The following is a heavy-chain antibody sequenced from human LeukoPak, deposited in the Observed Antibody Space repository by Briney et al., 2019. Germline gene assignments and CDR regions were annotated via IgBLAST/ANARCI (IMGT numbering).Heavy chain of an antibody. J-gene: IGHJ5*02. CDR2: IYYSGST. CDR1: GGSISSSSYY. V-gene: IGHV4-39*07. CDR3: ARRGGVRGVIRRFDP. D-gene: IGHD3-10*01. Sequence: SETLSLTCTVSGGSISSSSYYWGWIRQPPGKGLEWIGSIYYSGSTYYNPSLKSRVTISVDTSKNQFSLKLSSVTAAGTAVYYCARRGGVRGVIRRFDPWGQGTLVTVSS.